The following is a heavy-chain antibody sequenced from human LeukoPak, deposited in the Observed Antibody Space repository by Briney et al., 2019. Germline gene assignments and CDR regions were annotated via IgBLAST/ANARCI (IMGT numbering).Heavy chain of an antibody. Sequence: GGSLRLSCAASGFTFSSYSMNWVRQAPGKGLEWVSSISSSSSYIYYADSVKGRFTISRDNAKNSLYLQMNSLRAEDTAVYYCARVGVVVVAATPTWFDPWGQGTLVTVSS. CDR1: GFTFSSYS. CDR3: ARVGVVVVAATPTWFDP. D-gene: IGHD2-15*01. V-gene: IGHV3-21*01. CDR2: ISSSSSYI. J-gene: IGHJ5*02.